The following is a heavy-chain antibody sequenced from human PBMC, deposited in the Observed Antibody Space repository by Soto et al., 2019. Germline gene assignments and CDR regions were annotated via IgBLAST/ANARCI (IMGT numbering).Heavy chain of an antibody. CDR1: GGSISSGGYY. Sequence: QVQLQESGPGLVKPSQTLSLTCTVSGGSISSGGYYWSWIRQHPGKGLEWIGYIYYSGSTYYNPSRKCRFTISVDTSKNPFSRKRISVTAADTAVYYCARSVFPWGQGTLVTVSS. CDR2: IYYSGST. J-gene: IGHJ5*02. V-gene: IGHV4-31*03. CDR3: ARSVFP.